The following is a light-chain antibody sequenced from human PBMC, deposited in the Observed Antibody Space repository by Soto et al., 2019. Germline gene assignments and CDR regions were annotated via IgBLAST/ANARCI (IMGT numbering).Light chain of an antibody. CDR3: QQYESYSPLT. CDR1: QSIRSW. V-gene: IGKV1-5*01. CDR2: DAS. Sequence: DIQMTQTPSTLSASVGDRVTMTCRASQSIRSWLAWYQQKPGKAPKLLIYDASSLESGVPSRFSGRRSGTEFTLTISSLQPDDFGTYYCQQYESYSPLTFGGGTKVDNK. J-gene: IGKJ4*01.